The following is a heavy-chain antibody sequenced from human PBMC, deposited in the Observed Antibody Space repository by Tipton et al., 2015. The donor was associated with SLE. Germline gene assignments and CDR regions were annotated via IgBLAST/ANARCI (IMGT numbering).Heavy chain of an antibody. V-gene: IGHV4-39*07. D-gene: IGHD3-10*01. CDR1: GGSISRSNYY. CDR3: ARDRVRGVIHY. CDR2: ISYSGNT. J-gene: IGHJ4*02. Sequence: LRLSCTVSGGSISRSNYYWGWIRRPPGRGLEWIGTISYSGNTYYNPSLKRRLTISVDTSKNQFSLKLNSVTAADTATYFCARDRVRGVIHYWGQGTLVTVSS.